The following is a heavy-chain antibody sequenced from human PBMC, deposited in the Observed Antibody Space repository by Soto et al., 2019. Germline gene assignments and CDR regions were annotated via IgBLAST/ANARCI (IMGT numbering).Heavy chain of an antibody. CDR3: ARFDDYVRFDT. CDR2: ISYRGCT. J-gene: IGHJ5*02. D-gene: IGHD4-17*01. Sequence: PSETLSLTCSFSGDSVTSHYFTWIRQPPEKGLEWIGYISYRGCTHYTPSLKSRVTISVDKSKNQFTLKLTSVTAADTALYYCARFDDYVRFDTWGQGTLVTVSS. V-gene: IGHV4-59*02. CDR1: GDSVTSHY.